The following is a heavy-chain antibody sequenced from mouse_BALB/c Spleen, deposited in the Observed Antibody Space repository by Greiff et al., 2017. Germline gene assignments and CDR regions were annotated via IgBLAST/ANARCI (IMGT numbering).Heavy chain of an antibody. Sequence: QVQLQQPGAELVKPGASVKLSCKASGYTFTNYWMHWVKQRPGQGLEWIGEINPSNGRTNYNEKFTSKATLTVDKSSSTAYMQLSSLTSEDSAVYYCALNFYFDYWGQGTTLTVSS. CDR3: ALNFYFDY. D-gene: IGHD1-3*01. CDR1: GYTFTNYW. CDR2: INPSNGRT. V-gene: IGHV1S81*02. J-gene: IGHJ2*01.